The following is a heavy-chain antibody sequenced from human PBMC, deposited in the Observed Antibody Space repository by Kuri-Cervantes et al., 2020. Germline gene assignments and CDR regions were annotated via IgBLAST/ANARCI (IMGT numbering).Heavy chain of an antibody. CDR1: GFTFSSYG. D-gene: IGHD2-21*02. J-gene: IGHJ3*02. Sequence: GSLRLSCAAAGFTFSSYGMHWVRQAPGKGLEWVAVISYDGSNKYYADSVKGRFTISRDNSKNTLYLQMNSLRAEDTAVYYCAKRDSVVVTARDAFDIWGQGTMVTVSS. CDR3: AKRDSVVVTARDAFDI. V-gene: IGHV3-30*18. CDR2: ISYDGSNK.